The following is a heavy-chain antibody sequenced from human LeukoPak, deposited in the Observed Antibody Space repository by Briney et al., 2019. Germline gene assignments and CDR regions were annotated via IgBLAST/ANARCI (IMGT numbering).Heavy chain of an antibody. D-gene: IGHD3-9*01. V-gene: IGHV4-59*12. CDR1: GVSIFSSY. CDR3: ATGRSIRYFDY. Sequence: SETLSPTCTVSGVSIFSSYWNLVRQPPGKGLEWIGYVHYSGSTNYNPSLKSRVTISVDTSKSQFSLKLSSATAADTAVYYCATGRSIRYFDYWGQGTLLTVSS. CDR2: VHYSGST. J-gene: IGHJ4*02.